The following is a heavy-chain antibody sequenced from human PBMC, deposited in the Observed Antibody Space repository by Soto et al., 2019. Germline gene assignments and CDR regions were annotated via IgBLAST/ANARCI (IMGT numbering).Heavy chain of an antibody. Sequence: RSLTCTVSGGSISSSSYYWGWIRQPPGKVLDWIVIIYYSGITYYNPSLKSRVTISVYTSKNQFSLKLSSVTASDTAVYYCGSEERTYYDFWSGYFDYWGQGTLVTVSS. D-gene: IGHD3-3*01. CDR1: GGSISSSSYY. CDR3: GSEERTYYDFWSGYFDY. J-gene: IGHJ4*02. V-gene: IGHV4-39*01. CDR2: IYYSGIT.